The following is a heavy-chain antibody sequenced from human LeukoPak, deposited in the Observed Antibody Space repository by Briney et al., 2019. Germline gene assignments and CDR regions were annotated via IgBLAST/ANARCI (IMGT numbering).Heavy chain of an antibody. J-gene: IGHJ4*02. CDR3: ARASSGWYVGY. CDR1: GYTFTSYY. Sequence: ASVKVSCKASGYTFTSYYMHWVRQAPGQGLEWMGIINPSGGSTSYAQKFQGRVTMTRDMSTSTVYMELSSLRSEDTAVYYCARASSGWYVGYWGQGTLVTVSS. CDR2: INPSGGST. V-gene: IGHV1-46*01. D-gene: IGHD6-19*01.